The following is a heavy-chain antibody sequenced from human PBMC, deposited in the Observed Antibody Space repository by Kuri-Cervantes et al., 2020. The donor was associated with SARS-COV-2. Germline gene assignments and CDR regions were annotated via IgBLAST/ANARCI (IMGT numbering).Heavy chain of an antibody. CDR3: ARIRHPYWYFDL. Sequence: GSLRLSCTVSGDSISRSSYYWGWIRQPPGKGLEWIGAIYFSGSTFYNPSLKSRVTISVDTSKNQFSLKLSSVTAADTAVYYCARIRHPYWYFDLWGRGTLVTVSS. J-gene: IGHJ2*01. CDR2: IYFSGST. D-gene: IGHD1-1*01. V-gene: IGHV4-39*07. CDR1: GDSISRSSYY.